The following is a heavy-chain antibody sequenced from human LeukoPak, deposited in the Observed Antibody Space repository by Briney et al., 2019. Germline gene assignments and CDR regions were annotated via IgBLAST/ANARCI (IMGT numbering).Heavy chain of an antibody. D-gene: IGHD2-2*01. CDR1: GGSISSSSYY. CDR3: ATKYYHRQGWFDP. Sequence: SETLSLTCTVSGGSISSSSYYWGWIRQPPGKGLEWIGSIYYSGSTYYNPSLKSRVTISVDTSKNQFSLKLSSVTAADTAVYYCATKYYHRQGWFDPWGQGTLVTVSS. V-gene: IGHV4-39*01. J-gene: IGHJ5*02. CDR2: IYYSGST.